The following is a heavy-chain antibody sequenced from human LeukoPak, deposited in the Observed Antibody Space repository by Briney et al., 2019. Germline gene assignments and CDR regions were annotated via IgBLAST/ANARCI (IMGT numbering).Heavy chain of an antibody. V-gene: IGHV4-61*01. J-gene: IGHJ5*02. CDR2: IYYSGST. CDR3: ARVDFAVVPTAMYWFDP. Sequence: SETLSLTCSVSGGSVRSSNFYWSWIRQPPGKGLEWIGYIYYSGSTRYNPSLKSRVTISVDTSTNQFSLKLISVTAADTAVYYCARVDFAVVPTAMYWFDPWGQGTLVTVSS. D-gene: IGHD2-2*01. CDR1: GGSVRSSNFY.